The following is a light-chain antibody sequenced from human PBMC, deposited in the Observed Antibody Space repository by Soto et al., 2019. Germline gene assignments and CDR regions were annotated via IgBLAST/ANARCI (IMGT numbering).Light chain of an antibody. J-gene: IGKJ4*01. CDR3: QQYGSSPPLT. Sequence: EIVLAQSQATLSLSPGERATLSCLAIQSVSSSYLAWYQQKPGQAPRLLIYGASSRATGIPDRFSGSGSGTDFTLTISRLEPEDFAVYYCQQYGSSPPLTFGGGTKVDIK. CDR1: QSVSSSY. CDR2: GAS. V-gene: IGKV3-20*01.